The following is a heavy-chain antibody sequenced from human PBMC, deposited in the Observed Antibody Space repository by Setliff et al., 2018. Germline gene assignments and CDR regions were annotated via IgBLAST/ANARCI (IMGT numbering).Heavy chain of an antibody. CDR1: GYTFINYE. J-gene: IGHJ6*02. CDR3: ARVGKAYYGMDV. V-gene: IGHV1-8*02. CDR2: MNPYSGNT. Sequence: GASVKVSCKASGYTFINYEINWVRQATGQGLEWMEGMNPYSGNTEYAQKFQGRVTMTRDTSISTVYMELNSLTSDDTAVYYCARVGKAYYGMDVWGQGTTVTVSS.